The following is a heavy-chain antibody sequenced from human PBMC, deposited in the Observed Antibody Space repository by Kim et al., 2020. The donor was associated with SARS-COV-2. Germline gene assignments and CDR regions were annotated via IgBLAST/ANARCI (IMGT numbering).Heavy chain of an antibody. V-gene: IGHV1-69*13. CDR1: GGTFSSYA. CDR2: IIPIFGTA. D-gene: IGHD1-1*01. Sequence: SVKVSCKASGGTFSSYAISWVRQAPGQGLEWMGGIIPIFGTANYAQKFQGRVTITADESTSTAYMELSSLRSEDTAVYYCARSEQLVYYYYGMDVWGQGTTVTVSS. CDR3: ARSEQLVYYYYGMDV. J-gene: IGHJ6*02.